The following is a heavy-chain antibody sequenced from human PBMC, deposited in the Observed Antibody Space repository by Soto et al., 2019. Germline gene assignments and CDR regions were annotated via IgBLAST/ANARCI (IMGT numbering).Heavy chain of an antibody. CDR2: INHSGST. J-gene: IGHJ4*02. CDR3: ARGSRADY. V-gene: IGHV4-34*01. Sequence: SETLSLTCAVYGGSFSGYYWSWIRQPPGKGLEWIGEINHSGSTNYNPSLKSRVTISVDTSKNQFSLKLSSVTAADTAVYYCARGSRADYWGQGTLVTVSS. CDR1: GGSFSGYY.